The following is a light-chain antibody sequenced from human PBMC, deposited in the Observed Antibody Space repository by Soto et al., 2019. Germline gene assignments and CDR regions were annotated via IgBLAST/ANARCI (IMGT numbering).Light chain of an antibody. CDR1: SSNIGAGYD. Sequence: QLVLTQPPSVSGAPGQRVTISCTGSSSNIGAGYDVHWYQQLPGTAPKLLIYGNSNRPSGVPDRFSGSKSGTSASLAITGLQAEDEADYYCQSYDSSLSGVVLGGGTKLTVL. V-gene: IGLV1-40*01. J-gene: IGLJ2*01. CDR2: GNS. CDR3: QSYDSSLSGVV.